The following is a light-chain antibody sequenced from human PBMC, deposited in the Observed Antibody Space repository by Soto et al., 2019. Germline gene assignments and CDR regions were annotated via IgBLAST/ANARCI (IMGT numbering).Light chain of an antibody. CDR2: GAS. CDR1: QSVSSN. V-gene: IGKV3-15*01. CDR3: QQYNNGLIT. J-gene: IGKJ5*01. Sequence: EIVMTQSPATLSVSPGERATLSCRASQSVSSNLAWYQQKPGQAPRLLIYGASTRATGIPARFSGSGSGTEFTLTISSLQSEDFAFYYCQQYNNGLITFGQGTRLGLN.